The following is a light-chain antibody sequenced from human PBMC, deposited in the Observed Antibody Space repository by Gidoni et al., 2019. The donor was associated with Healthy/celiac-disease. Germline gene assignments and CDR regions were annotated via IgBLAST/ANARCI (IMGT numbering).Light chain of an antibody. V-gene: IGLV2-14*01. CDR2: EVS. J-gene: IGLJ2*01. CDR1: SSDVGGYNY. CDR3: SSYTSSIFVV. Sequence: QSALTQPASVSGSPGQSITISCTGTSSDVGGYNYVSRYQQHPGKAPKLMIYEVSNRPSGVSNRFSGSKSGNTASLTISGLQAEDEADYYCSSYTSSIFVVFGGGTKLTVL.